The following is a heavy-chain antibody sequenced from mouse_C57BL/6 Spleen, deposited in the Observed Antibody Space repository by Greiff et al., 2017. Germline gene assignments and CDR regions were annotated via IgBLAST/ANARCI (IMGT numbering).Heavy chain of an antibody. J-gene: IGHJ4*01. CDR3: ARDIYGYDRDY. V-gene: IGHV1-52*01. D-gene: IGHD2-2*01. CDR1: GYTFTSYW. Sequence: VQLQQPGAELVRPGSSVKLSCKASGYTFTSYWMHWVKQRPIQGLEWIGNIDPSDSETHYNQKFKDKATLTVDKSSSTAYMQLSSLTSEDSAVYYCARDIYGYDRDYWGQGTSVTVSS. CDR2: IDPSDSET.